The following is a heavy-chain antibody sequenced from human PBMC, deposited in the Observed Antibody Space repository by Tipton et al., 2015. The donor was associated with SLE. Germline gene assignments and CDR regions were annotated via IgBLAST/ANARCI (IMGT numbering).Heavy chain of an antibody. CDR1: GGSISSYY. J-gene: IGHJ3*02. CDR3: ARVYSSSWGAFDI. D-gene: IGHD6-13*01. Sequence: TLSLTCTVSGGSISSYYWSWIRQPPGKGLEWIGYIYYSGSTNYSPSLKSRVTISVDTSKNQFSLKLSSVTAADTAVYYCARVYSSSWGAFDIWGQGTMVTVSS. CDR2: IYYSGST. V-gene: IGHV4-59*01.